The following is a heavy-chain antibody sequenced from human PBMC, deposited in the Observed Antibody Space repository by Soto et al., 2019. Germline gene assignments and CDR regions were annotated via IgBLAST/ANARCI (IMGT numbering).Heavy chain of an antibody. J-gene: IGHJ5*02. CDR1: GFTFSSYS. D-gene: IGHD2-2*01. Sequence: GGSLRLSCAASGFTFSSYSMNWVRQAPGKGLEWVSSISSSSSYIYYADSVKGRFTISRDNAKNSLYLQMNSLRAEDTAVYYCAISAYQLLSSNWFDPRGPALLVTLS. CDR2: ISSSSSYI. V-gene: IGHV3-21*01. CDR3: AISAYQLLSSNWFDP.